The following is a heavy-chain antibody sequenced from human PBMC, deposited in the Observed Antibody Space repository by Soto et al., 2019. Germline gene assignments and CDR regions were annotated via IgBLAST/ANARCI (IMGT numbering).Heavy chain of an antibody. J-gene: IGHJ3*02. CDR2: SIPEFGTA. CDR1: GGTFSNYA. Sequence: QVQLVQSGPEVKKPGSSVKVSCKASGGTFSNYAITWVRQAPGHGRAYMGGSIPEFGTANYAQKFQDRARISAVMSMSKAYMALTGLPIDDKDVYYCARGLDSGFDNRGPSWDAALDIWGQGTVVTVS. D-gene: IGHD1-1*01. V-gene: IGHV1-69*06. CDR3: ARGLDSGFDNRGPSWDAALDI.